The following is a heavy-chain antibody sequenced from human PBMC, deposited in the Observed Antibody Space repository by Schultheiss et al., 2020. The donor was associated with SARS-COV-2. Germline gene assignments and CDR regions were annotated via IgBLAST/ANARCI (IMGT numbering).Heavy chain of an antibody. J-gene: IGHJ6*02. V-gene: IGHV1-18*01. CDR1: GYSFTSYG. CDR2: ISAYNGNT. CDR3: ARLSYYYYGMDV. Sequence: GGSLRLSCKGSGYSFTSYGISWVRQAPGQGLEWMGWISAYNGNTNYAQKLQGRVTMTTDTSTSTAYMELRSLRSDDTAVYYCARLSYYYYGMDVWGQGTTVTVSS.